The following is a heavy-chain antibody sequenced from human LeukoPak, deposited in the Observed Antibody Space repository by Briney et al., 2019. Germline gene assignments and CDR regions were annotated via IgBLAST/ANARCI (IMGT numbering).Heavy chain of an antibody. CDR1: GYSISSGYY. Sequence: KSSETLSLTCAVSGYSISSGYYWGWIRKPPGKGLRGVGGFYHRGGPYYNPSLKSRVTISVDTSKTQSSLKLSAVTAADTAVNYCASVAYSSGWYFDYWGQGTMVTVSS. J-gene: IGHJ4*02. D-gene: IGHD6-19*01. CDR3: ASVAYSSGWYFDY. V-gene: IGHV4-38-2*01. CDR2: FYHRGGP.